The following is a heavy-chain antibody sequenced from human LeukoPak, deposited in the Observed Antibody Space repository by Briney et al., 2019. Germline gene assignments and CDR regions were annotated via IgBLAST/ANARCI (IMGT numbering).Heavy chain of an antibody. D-gene: IGHD3-10*01. Sequence: GGSLRLSCAASGFTFSSYALSWVRQAPGKGLEWVSAISGSGGSTYYADSVKGRFTISRDNSKNTLYLQMNSLRAEDTAVYYCAKDRITMVRGVTKYYFDYWGQGTLVTVSS. CDR2: ISGSGGST. CDR3: AKDRITMVRGVTKYYFDY. V-gene: IGHV3-23*01. CDR1: GFTFSSYA. J-gene: IGHJ4*02.